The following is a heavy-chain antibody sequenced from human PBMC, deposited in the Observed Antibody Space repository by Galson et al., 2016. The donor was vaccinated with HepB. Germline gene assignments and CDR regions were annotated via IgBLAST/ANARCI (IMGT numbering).Heavy chain of an antibody. V-gene: IGHV3-43D*03. Sequence: SLRLPCAASGFSFQNYAMHWVRQAPGKGLEWVSLISWDAGTTYYVDSVKGRFTISRDSTKNSLYLQMNSLGPEDTAIYYCVKVGSAIAVTGYFDNWGQGTLVTVSS. CDR1: GFSFQNYA. J-gene: IGHJ4*02. CDR2: ISWDAGTT. D-gene: IGHD6-19*01. CDR3: VKVGSAIAVTGYFDN.